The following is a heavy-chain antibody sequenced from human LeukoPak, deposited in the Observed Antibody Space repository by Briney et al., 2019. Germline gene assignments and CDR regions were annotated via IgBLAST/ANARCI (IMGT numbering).Heavy chain of an antibody. V-gene: IGHV3-23*01. CDR2: ITGSGGNT. D-gene: IGHD3-9*01. CDR3: AKWGDYDVLTGYYVSDY. CDR1: GFTFSNYT. J-gene: IGHJ4*02. Sequence: GASLRLSCAASGFTFSNYTMSWVRQAPGKGLEWVSAITGSGGNTYYADSVKGRFTISRDNSKNTLYLQMNSLRAEDTAVYYCAKWGDYDVLTGYYVSDYWGQGTLVTVSS.